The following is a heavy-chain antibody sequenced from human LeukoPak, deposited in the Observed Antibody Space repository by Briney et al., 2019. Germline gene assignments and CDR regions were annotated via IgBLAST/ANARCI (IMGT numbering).Heavy chain of an antibody. CDR2: INPSGGST. J-gene: IGHJ4*02. D-gene: IGHD3-22*01. V-gene: IGHV1-46*01. CDR3: ARDHDSSGYYYY. CDR1: GYTFTSYH. Sequence: ASVKVSCKASGYTFTSYHMHWVRQAPGQGLEWMGKINPSGGSTTYAQKFQGRVTMTRDTSTSTVYMELSSLRSEDTAVYYCARDHDSSGYYYYWGQGTLVTVSS.